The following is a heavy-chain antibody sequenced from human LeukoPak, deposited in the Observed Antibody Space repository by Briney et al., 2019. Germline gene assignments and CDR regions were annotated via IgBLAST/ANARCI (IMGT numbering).Heavy chain of an antibody. D-gene: IGHD3-3*01. Sequence: GASVKVSCKASGYTFTSYDINWVRQATGQGLEWMGWMNPNSGNTGYAQKFQGRVTMTRDTSISTAYMELSRLRSDDTAVYYCARDPTIFGVVITNYYYYGMDVWGQGTTVTVSS. J-gene: IGHJ6*02. V-gene: IGHV1-8*01. CDR2: MNPNSGNT. CDR1: GYTFTSYD. CDR3: ARDPTIFGVVITNYYYYGMDV.